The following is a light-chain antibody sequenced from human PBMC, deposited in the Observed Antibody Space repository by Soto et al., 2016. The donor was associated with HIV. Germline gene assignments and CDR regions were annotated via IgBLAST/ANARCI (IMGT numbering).Light chain of an antibody. CDR3: MQALQTLLT. V-gene: IGKV2-28*01. J-gene: IGKJ5*01. CDR1: QSLLHSNGYYY. CDR2: LGS. Sequence: DIVMTQSPLTLPVTPGESASISCRSSQSLLHSNGYYYLTWYLQKPGQSPRLLMYLGSTRASWVPDRFSGSGSGTDFTLKISRVEADDIGVYYCMQALQTLLTFGQGTRLE.